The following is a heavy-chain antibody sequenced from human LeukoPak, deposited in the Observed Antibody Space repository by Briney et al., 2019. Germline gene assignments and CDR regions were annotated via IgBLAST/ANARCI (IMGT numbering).Heavy chain of an antibody. V-gene: IGHV1-2*02. D-gene: IGHD3-10*01. Sequence: GASVNVSCKASGGTLSSYATSWVRQHPGQGREWMGWINPDSGDTKYAQEYLGRVTMTRETSISTAYMELSSLRSDDTAVYFCAKDLKNYGHLGPLDYWGQGTLVTVSS. CDR1: GGTLSSYA. J-gene: IGHJ4*02. CDR3: AKDLKNYGHLGPLDY. CDR2: INPDSGDT.